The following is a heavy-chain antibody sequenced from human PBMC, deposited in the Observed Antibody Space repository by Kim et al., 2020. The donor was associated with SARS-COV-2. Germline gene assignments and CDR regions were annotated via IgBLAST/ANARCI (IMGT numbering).Heavy chain of an antibody. Sequence: YAVSVKGRFSISRDNSANTLFLQMNSLRTEDTAVYYCARSNWNYDHYFDYWGQGTLVTVSS. CDR3: ARSNWNYDHYFDY. D-gene: IGHD1-7*01. J-gene: IGHJ4*02. V-gene: IGHV3-30*01.